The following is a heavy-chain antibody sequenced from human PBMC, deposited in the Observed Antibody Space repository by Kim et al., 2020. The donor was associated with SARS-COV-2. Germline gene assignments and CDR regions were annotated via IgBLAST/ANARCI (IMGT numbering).Heavy chain of an antibody. CDR3: ARARPQITMVRGVIPRRYYFDY. CDR2: IYYSGST. CDR1: GGSISSYY. Sequence: SETLSLTCTVSGGSISSYYWSWIRQPPGKGLEWIGYIYYSGSTNYNPSLKSRVTISVDTSKNQFSLKLSSVTAADTAVYYCARARPQITMVRGVIPRRYYFDYWGQGTLVTVSS. J-gene: IGHJ4*02. D-gene: IGHD3-10*01. V-gene: IGHV4-59*01.